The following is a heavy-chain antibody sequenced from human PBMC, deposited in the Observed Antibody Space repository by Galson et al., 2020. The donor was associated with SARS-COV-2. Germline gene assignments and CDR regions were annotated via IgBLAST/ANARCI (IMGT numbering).Heavy chain of an antibody. CDR1: GYTFTGYY. CDR2: INPNSGGP. D-gene: IGHD1-1*01. CDR3: AREGLRTTGTAKAFDI. V-gene: IGHV1-2*06. Sequence: ASVKVSCKASGYTFTGYYMHWVRQAPGQGLEWMGRINPNSGGPNYAQKFQGRVTMTRDTSISTAYMELSRLRSDDTAVYYCAREGLRTTGTAKAFDIWGQGTMVTVSS. J-gene: IGHJ3*02.